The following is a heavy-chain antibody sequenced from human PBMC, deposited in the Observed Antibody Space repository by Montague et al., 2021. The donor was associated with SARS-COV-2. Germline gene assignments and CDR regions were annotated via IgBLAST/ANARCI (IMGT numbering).Heavy chain of an antibody. CDR1: GFSLSTSGMR. D-gene: IGHD3-9*01. CDR3: ARSYYDILTAYYTPFDY. Sequence: VKPTQTLTLTCTFSGFSLSTSGMRASWIRQPPGKALEWLARIXXXXDXFYSTSLKTRLTISKDTSKNQVVLTMTNMDPVDTATYYCARSYYDILTAYYTPFDYWGQGTLVTVSS. V-gene: IGHV2-70*04. CDR2: IXXXXDX. J-gene: IGHJ4*02.